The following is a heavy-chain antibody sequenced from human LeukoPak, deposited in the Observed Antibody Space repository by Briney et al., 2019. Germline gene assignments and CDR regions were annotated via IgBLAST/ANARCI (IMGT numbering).Heavy chain of an antibody. J-gene: IGHJ4*02. CDR2: IKQDGSEK. CDR1: GFTFSSYW. V-gene: IGHV3-7*01. D-gene: IGHD3-10*01. CDR3: ARPYGSGSHYYFDY. Sequence: GGSLRLSCAASGFTFSSYWMSWVRQAPGKGLEWVANIKQDGSEKYYVDSVKGRFTISRDNAKNSLYLQMNSLRAEDTAVYYCARPYGSGSHYYFDYWGQGTLVTVSS.